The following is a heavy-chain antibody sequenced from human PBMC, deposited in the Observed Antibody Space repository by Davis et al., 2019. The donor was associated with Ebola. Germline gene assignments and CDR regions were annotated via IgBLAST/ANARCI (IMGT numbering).Heavy chain of an antibody. J-gene: IGHJ6*02. CDR3: ARDSGRDYYYYYGMDV. Sequence: SVKVSCKASGGTFSSYAISWVRQAPGQGLEWMGRIIPILGIANYAQKFQGRVTITADKSTSTAYMELSSLRSEDTAVYYCARDSGRDYYYYYGMDVWGQGTTVTVSS. D-gene: IGHD1-26*01. V-gene: IGHV1-69*04. CDR1: GGTFSSYA. CDR2: IIPILGIA.